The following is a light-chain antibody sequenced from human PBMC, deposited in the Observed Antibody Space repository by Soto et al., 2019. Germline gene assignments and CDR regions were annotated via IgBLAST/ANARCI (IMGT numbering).Light chain of an antibody. CDR3: QQSGRSPFT. J-gene: IGKJ2*01. Sequence: EIVLTQSPVTLSLSPGERATLSCRASQRITNNFLAWFQQKPGLAPRLLIYGASTRASGDPDRFSGGGSGTDFVLTISRLEPEDFAVYYCQQSGRSPFTFGQGTKLQIK. V-gene: IGKV3-20*01. CDR2: GAS. CDR1: QRITNNF.